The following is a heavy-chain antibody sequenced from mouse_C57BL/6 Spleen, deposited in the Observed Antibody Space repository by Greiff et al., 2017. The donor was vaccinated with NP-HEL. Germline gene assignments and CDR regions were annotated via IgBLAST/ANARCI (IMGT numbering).Heavy chain of an antibody. V-gene: IGHV5-17*01. J-gene: IGHJ4*01. Sequence: EVNVVESGGGLVKPGGSLKLSCAASGFTFSDYGMHWVRQAPEKGLEWVAYISSGSSTIYYADTVKGRFTISRDNAKNTLFLQMTSLRSEDTAMYYCASPSDYGNAMDYWGQGASVTVAS. CDR3: ASPSDYGNAMDY. D-gene: IGHD1-1*01. CDR1: GFTFSDYG. CDR2: ISSGSSTI.